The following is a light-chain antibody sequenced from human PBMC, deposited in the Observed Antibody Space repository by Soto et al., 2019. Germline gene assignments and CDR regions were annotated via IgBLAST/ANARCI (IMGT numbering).Light chain of an antibody. J-gene: IGLJ7*01. Sequence: QLALTQSPSASASLGPSVKLTCTLSSGHSNYAIAWHQQQPEKGPRYLMKVNSGGSHIKGDGIPDRFSGSSSGGERYLFISSRQSEDEADYYCQSWGTGSDIVVFGGGTQLTVL. V-gene: IGLV4-69*01. CDR2: VNSGGSH. CDR1: SGHSNYA. CDR3: QSWGTGSDIVV.